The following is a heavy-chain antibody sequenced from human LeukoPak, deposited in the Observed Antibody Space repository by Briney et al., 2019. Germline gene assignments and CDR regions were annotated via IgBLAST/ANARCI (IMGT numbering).Heavy chain of an antibody. V-gene: IGHV3-33*01. CDR2: IWYDGSNK. CDR3: ARGMPFMDV. CDR1: GFTFSSYG. J-gene: IGHJ6*02. D-gene: IGHD2-2*01. Sequence: GGSLRLSCAASGFTFSSYGMHWVRQAPGKGLEWVADIWYDGSNKYYADSGKGRFTISRDNSQNTLYLQMNSLRVENTAVYYCARGMPFMDVWGQGTTVTVSS.